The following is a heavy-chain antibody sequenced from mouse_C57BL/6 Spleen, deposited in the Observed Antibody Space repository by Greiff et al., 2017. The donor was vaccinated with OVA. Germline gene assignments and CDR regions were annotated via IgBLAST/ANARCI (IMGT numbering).Heavy chain of an antibody. D-gene: IGHD2-5*01. CDR3: ARSNYFYYAMDY. CDR1: GFTFSSYA. J-gene: IGHJ4*01. CDR2: ISDGGSYT. V-gene: IGHV5-4*03. Sequence: DVMLVESGGGLVKPGGSLKLSCAASGFTFSSYAMSWVRQTPEKRLEWVATISDGGSYTYYPDNVKGRFTISRDNAKNNLYLQMSHLKSEDTAMYYCARSNYFYYAMDYWGQGTSVTVSS.